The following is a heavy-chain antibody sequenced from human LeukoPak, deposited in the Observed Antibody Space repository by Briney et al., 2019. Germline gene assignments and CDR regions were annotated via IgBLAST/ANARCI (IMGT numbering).Heavy chain of an antibody. CDR3: ASQFRYCSSTSCHPEGWFDP. V-gene: IGHV5-51*01. CDR2: IYPGDSDT. J-gene: IGHJ5*02. D-gene: IGHD2-2*01. Sequence: GESLKISCKGSGYSFTSYWIGWVRQMPGKGLEWMGIIYPGDSDTRYSPSFQGQVTISADKSISTAYLQWSSLKASDTAMNYCASQFRYCSSTSCHPEGWFDPWGQGTLVTVSS. CDR1: GYSFTSYW.